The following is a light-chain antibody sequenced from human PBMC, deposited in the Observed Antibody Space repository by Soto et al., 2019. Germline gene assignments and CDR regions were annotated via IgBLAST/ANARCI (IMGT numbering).Light chain of an antibody. CDR1: SSNIGAGYD. J-gene: IGLJ1*01. V-gene: IGLV1-40*01. CDR2: GNS. CDR3: HSYHNSLSAYV. Sequence: QSVLTQPPSVSGAPGQRVTISCTGSSSNIGAGYDLHWYQQLPGTAPKLLIYGNSNRPSGVPDRFSGSKSGTSASLAITGLQAEDEADYYCHSYHNSLSAYVFGTGTKLTVL.